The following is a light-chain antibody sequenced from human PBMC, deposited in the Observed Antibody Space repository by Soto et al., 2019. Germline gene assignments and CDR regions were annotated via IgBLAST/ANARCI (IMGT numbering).Light chain of an antibody. CDR3: QKYGSSPPIA. Sequence: EVVMTQSPATLSVSPGERATLSCRASQSVSSSYLAWYQQKPGQAPRLLIYGASSRATGIPDRFSGSGSGTDFTLTISRLEPEDFAVYYCQKYGSSPPIAFGQGTRLEIK. CDR2: GAS. J-gene: IGKJ5*01. CDR1: QSVSSSY. V-gene: IGKV3-20*01.